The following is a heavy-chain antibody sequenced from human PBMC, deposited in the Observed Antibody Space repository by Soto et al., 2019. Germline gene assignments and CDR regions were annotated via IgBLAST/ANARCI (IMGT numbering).Heavy chain of an antibody. V-gene: IGHV1-69*06. J-gene: IGHJ4*02. CDR1: GGTFSSHG. CDR2: IIPTFGTP. CDR3: ASERSAQYFEF. Sequence: QVQMVQSGTVVQRRGSSVKVSCQASGGTFSSHGMAWVRQAPGQGLEWMGGIIPTFGTPTYAPKFQGRVTITADKSTNTAYMELSSLRSEDTGVYYCASERSAQYFEFRGQGTLITVSS. D-gene: IGHD1-26*01.